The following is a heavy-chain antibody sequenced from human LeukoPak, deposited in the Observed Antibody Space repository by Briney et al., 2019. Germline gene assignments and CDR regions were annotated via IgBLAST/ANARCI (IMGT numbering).Heavy chain of an antibody. J-gene: IGHJ5*02. D-gene: IGHD3-3*02. CDR2: ISSDGSSE. CDR3: ARGLDISTWCGSWLGP. CDR1: GFTFSTYA. Sequence: GRPLRLSCGASGFTFSTYAMHWVRQTPDKELEWVAVISSDGSSEKYADSVKGRFTVSRDNSKNTLFLRMNNLTPEDTAVYYCARGLDISTWCGSWLGPWGQGTLVTVSS. V-gene: IGHV3-30*03.